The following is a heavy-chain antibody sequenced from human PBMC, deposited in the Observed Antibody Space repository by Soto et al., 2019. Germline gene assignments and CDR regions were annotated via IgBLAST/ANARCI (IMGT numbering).Heavy chain of an antibody. CDR2: ISTRGT. J-gene: IGHJ6*02. Sequence: PSETLSLTCTGSGASITSYFWAWIRQPAGKGLEWIGRISTRGTDYNPSLRSRVTMSVDTSKNQFSLRLSSVTAADTAMYYCASLGRNYHNGMDVWGQGTTVTVSS. V-gene: IGHV4-4*07. CDR1: GASITSYF. CDR3: ASLGRNYHNGMDV.